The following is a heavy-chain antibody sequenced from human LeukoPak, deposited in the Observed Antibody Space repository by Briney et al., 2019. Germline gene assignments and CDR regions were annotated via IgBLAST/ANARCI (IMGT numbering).Heavy chain of an antibody. J-gene: IGHJ5*02. Sequence: ASVKVSCKASGYTFTSYYMHWVRQAPGKGLEWMGGFDPEDGETIYAQKFQGRVTITADESTSTAYMELSSLRSEDTAVYYCARDFVGANYCGGDCYSSWGQGTLVTVSS. CDR3: ARDFVGANYCGGDCYSS. CDR2: FDPEDGET. CDR1: GYTFTSYY. V-gene: IGHV1-24*01. D-gene: IGHD2-21*02.